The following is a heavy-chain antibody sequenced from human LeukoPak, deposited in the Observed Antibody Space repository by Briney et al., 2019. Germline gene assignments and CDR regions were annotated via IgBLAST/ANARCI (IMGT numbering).Heavy chain of an antibody. CDR1: GFTFSSYG. Sequence: PGGSLRLSCAASGFTFSSYGMHWVRQAPGKGLEWVAFIRYDGSNKYYADSVKGRFTISRDNSKSTLYLEMNSLRAEDTAIYYCAKNPLVSGTIYFDSWGQGTLLTVSS. CDR3: AKNPLVSGTIYFDS. D-gene: IGHD6-19*01. V-gene: IGHV3-30*02. J-gene: IGHJ4*02. CDR2: IRYDGSNK.